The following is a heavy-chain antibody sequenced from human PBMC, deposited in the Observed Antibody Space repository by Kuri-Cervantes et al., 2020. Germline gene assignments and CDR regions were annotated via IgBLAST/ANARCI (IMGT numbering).Heavy chain of an antibody. CDR1: GFTLSSYA. CDR2: IWYDGSNK. CDR3: ARGWNHATTYYYYYGMDV. Sequence: GESLKISCAASGFTLSSYAMSWVRQAPGKGLEWVAVIWYDGSNKYYADSVKGRFTISRDNSKNTLYLQMNSLRSEDTAVYYCARGWNHATTYYYYYGMDVWGQGTTVTVSS. V-gene: IGHV3-33*08. D-gene: IGHD1-14*01. J-gene: IGHJ6*02.